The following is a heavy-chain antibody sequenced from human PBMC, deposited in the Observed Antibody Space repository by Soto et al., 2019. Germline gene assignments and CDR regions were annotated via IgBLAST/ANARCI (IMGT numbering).Heavy chain of an antibody. CDR3: AKDPQAPHGFKRQENWFDP. V-gene: IGHV3-30*18. J-gene: IGHJ5*02. D-gene: IGHD5-12*01. CDR2: ISYDGSNK. CDR1: GFTFSSYG. Sequence: GGSLRLSCAASGFTFSSYGMHWVRQAPGKGLEWVAVISYDGSNKYYADSVKGRFTISRDNSKNTLYLQMNSLRAEDTAVYYCAKDPQAPHGFKRQENWFDPWGQGTLVTVSS.